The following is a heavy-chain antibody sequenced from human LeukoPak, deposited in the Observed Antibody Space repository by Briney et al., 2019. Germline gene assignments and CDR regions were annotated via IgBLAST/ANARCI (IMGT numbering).Heavy chain of an antibody. Sequence: PSETLSLTCTVSGGSISSYYWSWIRQPPGKGLEWIGYIYYSGSTNYNPSLKSRVTISVDTSKNQFSLKLSSVTAADTAVYYCARSERPFYYGSGPPWYSDLWGRGTLVTVSS. CDR1: GGSISSYY. V-gene: IGHV4-59*01. D-gene: IGHD3-10*01. CDR3: ARSERPFYYGSGPPWYSDL. J-gene: IGHJ2*01. CDR2: IYYSGST.